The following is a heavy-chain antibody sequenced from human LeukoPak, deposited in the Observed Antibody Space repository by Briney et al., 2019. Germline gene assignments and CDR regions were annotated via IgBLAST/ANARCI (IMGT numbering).Heavy chain of an antibody. CDR1: GGSISSYY. J-gene: IGHJ4*02. Sequence: SETLSLTCTVSGGSISSYYWSWIRQPPGKGLEWIGYIYYSGSTNYNPSLKSRVTISVDTSKNQFSLKLSSVTAADTAVYYCARDPSTVVTPSDYWGQGTLVTVSS. D-gene: IGHD4-23*01. V-gene: IGHV4-59*01. CDR2: IYYSGST. CDR3: ARDPSTVVTPSDY.